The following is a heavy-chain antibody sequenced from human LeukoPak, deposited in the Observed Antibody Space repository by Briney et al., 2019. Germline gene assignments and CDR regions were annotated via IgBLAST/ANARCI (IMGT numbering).Heavy chain of an antibody. J-gene: IGHJ4*02. CDR1: GFTFSSYS. Sequence: PGGSLRLSCAASGFTFSSYSMNWVRQAPGKGLEWVSSISSSSSYIYYADSVKGRFTISRDNAKNSLYLQMNSLRAEDTAVYYCARDLGVTTVTTYLIWGQGTLVTVSS. D-gene: IGHD4-17*01. CDR3: ARDLGVTTVTTYLI. V-gene: IGHV3-21*01. CDR2: ISSSSSYI.